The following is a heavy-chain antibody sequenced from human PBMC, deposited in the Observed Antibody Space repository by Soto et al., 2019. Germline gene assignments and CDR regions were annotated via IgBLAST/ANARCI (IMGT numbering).Heavy chain of an antibody. CDR2: IIPLFGTT. V-gene: IGHV1-69*06. CDR3: AGRFMVRGGDAWFDT. J-gene: IGHJ5*02. CDR1: EGTFSTHA. D-gene: IGHD3-10*01. Sequence: QVQLEQSGAEVKKPGSSVKVSCKASEGTFSTHAISWVRQAPEEGLEWMGGIIPLFGTTNYAQKFQGRVTIIADKSTSTVSMELISLRSEDTAIYHCAGRFMVRGGDAWFDTWGQGTLVTVSS.